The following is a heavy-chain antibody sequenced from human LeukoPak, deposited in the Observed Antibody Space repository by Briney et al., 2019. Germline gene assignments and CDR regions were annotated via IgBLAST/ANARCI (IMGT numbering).Heavy chain of an antibody. J-gene: IGHJ4*02. V-gene: IGHV3-23*01. CDR2: ISGNGDKI. D-gene: IGHD3-22*01. Sequence: PSETLSPTCTVSGGSISSSSYYWGWIRQPPGKGLEWVSGISGNGDKIYYADSVKGRFTISRDNSKSTLHLQMNSLRGEDTAVYYCAKRDYSDSSGFAPLFDCWGQGTQVTVSS. CDR3: AKRDYSDSSGFAPLFDC. CDR1: GGSISSSSYY.